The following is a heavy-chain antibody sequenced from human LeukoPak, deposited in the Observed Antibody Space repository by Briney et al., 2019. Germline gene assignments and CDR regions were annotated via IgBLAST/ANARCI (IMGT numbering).Heavy chain of an antibody. CDR3: ARLARSSGWYGGTRYFDY. CDR1: GFSFTSYW. Sequence: GESLKISCKGSGFSFTSYWISWVRQMPGKGLEWMGRIDPSDSSTNYSPSFQGHVTISADKSIITASLQWSSLKASDTAMYYCARLARSSGWYGGTRYFDYWGQGTLVTVSS. D-gene: IGHD6-19*01. CDR2: IDPSDSST. J-gene: IGHJ4*02. V-gene: IGHV5-10-1*01.